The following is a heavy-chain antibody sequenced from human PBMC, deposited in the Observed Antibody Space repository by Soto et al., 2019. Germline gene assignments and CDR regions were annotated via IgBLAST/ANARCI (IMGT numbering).Heavy chain of an antibody. D-gene: IGHD2-2*01. CDR2: ISHDGINK. CDR3: GRCTSTSCHLGSDY. CDR1: GFTFSSYA. Sequence: GGSLRLSCAASGFTFSSYAMNWVREAPGKGLEWVALISHDGINKYYADSVRGRFTISRDSSTNTLYLQMNSLRAADTAVYYCGRCTSTSCHLGSDYWGQGTLVTVSS. J-gene: IGHJ4*02. V-gene: IGHV3-30-3*01.